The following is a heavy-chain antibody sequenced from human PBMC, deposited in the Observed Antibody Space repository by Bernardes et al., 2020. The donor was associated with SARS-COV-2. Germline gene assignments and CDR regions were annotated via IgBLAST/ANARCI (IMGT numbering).Heavy chain of an antibody. Sequence: GSLRLSCAASGFNFSSYAMNWVRQAPGMGLPWVSSITHSPTYIQYTDSVESRFTVPRDNAKNSLYLEMTSLRAEDTAIYYCARILRDNGFGSGYYDLWGRGTLVTVSS. CDR3: ARILRDNGFGSGYYDL. V-gene: IGHV3-21*01. CDR1: GFNFSSYA. CDR2: ITHSPTYI. J-gene: IGHJ2*01. D-gene: IGHD4-17*01.